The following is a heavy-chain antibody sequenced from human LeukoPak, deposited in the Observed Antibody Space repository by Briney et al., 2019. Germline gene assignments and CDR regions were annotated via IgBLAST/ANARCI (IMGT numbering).Heavy chain of an antibody. CDR2: ISSSSSYI. CDR1: GFTFSSYS. V-gene: IGHV3-21*01. J-gene: IGHJ4*02. Sequence: GGSLRLSCAASGFTFSSYSMNWVRQAPGKGLEWVSSISSSSSYIYYAHTVKGRFTISRDNPKNSLYLQMNSLRAEGTAGYYWARESRSSGWSGGGDLGLGYWGQGTLVTVSS. CDR3: ARESRSSGWSGGGDLGLGY. D-gene: IGHD6-19*01.